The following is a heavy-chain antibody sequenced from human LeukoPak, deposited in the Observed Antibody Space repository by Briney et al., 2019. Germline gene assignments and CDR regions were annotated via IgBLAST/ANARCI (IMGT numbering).Heavy chain of an antibody. D-gene: IGHD3/OR15-3a*01. Sequence: GGSLRLSCAASGFTFSSYWMSWVRRAPGKGLEWVANIKQDGSEKYYVDSVKGRFTISRDNAKNSLYLQMNSLRAEDTAVYYCARGGGTGYNNWFDPWGQGTLVTVSS. CDR1: GFTFSSYW. J-gene: IGHJ5*02. CDR3: ARGGGTGYNNWFDP. CDR2: IKQDGSEK. V-gene: IGHV3-7*01.